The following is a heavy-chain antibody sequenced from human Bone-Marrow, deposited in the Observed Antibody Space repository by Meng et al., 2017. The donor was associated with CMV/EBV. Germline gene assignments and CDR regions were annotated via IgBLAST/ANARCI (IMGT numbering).Heavy chain of an antibody. CDR1: GFSFSRHS. J-gene: IGHJ4*02. CDR2: ISGSGDYI. D-gene: IGHD3-22*01. V-gene: IGHV3-21*01. Sequence: GGSLRLSCAVSGFSFSRHSMNWVRQAPGKGLEWVSSISGSGDYIYYADSVKGRFTISRDSAKNSLYLQMNSLRAEDTAVYYCARGLGVRSSGYYHVYNWGQGTLVTVSS. CDR3: ARGLGVRSSGYYHVYN.